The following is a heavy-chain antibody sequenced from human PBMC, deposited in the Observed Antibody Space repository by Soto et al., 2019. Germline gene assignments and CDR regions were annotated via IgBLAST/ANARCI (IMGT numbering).Heavy chain of an antibody. CDR1: GYTFTSYG. J-gene: IGHJ4*02. CDR3: ASFRISAAGTGFDY. V-gene: IGHV1-18*01. CDR2: ISAYNGNT. Sequence: ASVKVSCKASGYTFTSYGISWVRQAPGQGLEWMGWISAYNGNTNYAQKLQVRVTMTTDTSTSTAYLALRRLRSDDTSVYYCASFRISAAGTGFDYWGQGTLVTVSS. D-gene: IGHD6-13*01.